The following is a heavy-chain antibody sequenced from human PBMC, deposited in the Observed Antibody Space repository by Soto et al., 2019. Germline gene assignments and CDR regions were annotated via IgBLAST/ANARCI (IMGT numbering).Heavy chain of an antibody. CDR1: GGTIISYY. J-gene: IGHJ3*02. CDR2: IYYSGST. CDR3: ARYNWGAMGAFDI. D-gene: IGHD1-1*01. V-gene: IGHV4-59*01. Sequence: SETLSLTCPVSGGTIISYYWSWIRQPPGKGLEWIGYIYYSGSTNYNPSLKSRVTISVDTSKNQFSLKLSSVTAADTAVYYCARYNWGAMGAFDIWGQGTMVT.